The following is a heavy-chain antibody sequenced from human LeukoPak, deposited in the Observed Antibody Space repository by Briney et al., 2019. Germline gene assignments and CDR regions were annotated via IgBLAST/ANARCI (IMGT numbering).Heavy chain of an antibody. J-gene: IGHJ4*02. V-gene: IGHV3-7*04. CDR2: IKQDGSEK. D-gene: IGHD3-9*01. CDR1: GFTVSSYW. Sequence: PGGSLRLSCAASGFTVSSYWMSWVRQAPGKGLEWVANIKQDGSEKYYVDSVKGRFTISRDNAKKSLYLQMNSLRAEDTAVYYCARVPHVLRYFDWYSVWGQGTLVTVSS. CDR3: ARVPHVLRYFDWYSV.